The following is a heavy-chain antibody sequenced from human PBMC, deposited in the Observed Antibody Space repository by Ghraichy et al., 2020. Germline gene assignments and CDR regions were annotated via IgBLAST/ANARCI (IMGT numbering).Heavy chain of an antibody. D-gene: IGHD6-19*01. J-gene: IGHJ6*02. CDR3: AKGHSSGWYYYYGMDV. Sequence: GESLNISCAASGFTFSSYAMSWVRQAPGKGLEWVSAISGSGGSTYYADSVKGRFTISRDNSKNTLYLQMNSLRAEDTAVYYCAKGHSSGWYYYYGMDVWGQGTTVTVSS. V-gene: IGHV3-23*01. CDR2: ISGSGGST. CDR1: GFTFSSYA.